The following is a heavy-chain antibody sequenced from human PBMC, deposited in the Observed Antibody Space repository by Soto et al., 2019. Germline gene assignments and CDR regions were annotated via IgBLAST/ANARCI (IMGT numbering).Heavy chain of an antibody. D-gene: IGHD3-22*01. CDR3: ASSYSGYLDN. CDR1: GGSMSSGAYY. J-gene: IGHJ4*02. V-gene: IGHV4-31*03. Sequence: SETLSVTCSVSGGSMSSGAYYWNWIRQHPVKGLEWIAYIYHTGNTYYNPSLRSRTTISVDTSENQFSLKLTSVTDADTAVYYCASSYSGYLDNWGQGTLVTVSS. CDR2: IYHTGNT.